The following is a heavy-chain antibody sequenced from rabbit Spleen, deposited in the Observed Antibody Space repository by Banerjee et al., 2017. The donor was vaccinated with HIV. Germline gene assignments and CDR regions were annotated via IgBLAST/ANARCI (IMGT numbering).Heavy chain of an antibody. J-gene: IGHJ4*01. V-gene: IGHV1S40*01. CDR2: INASTGKP. Sequence: QSLEESGGDLVKPGASLTLTCTASGFDLSSYYYMCWVRQAPGKGLEWIACINASTGKPVYATWASGRFPISRTSSTTVTLRMTSLTAADRATYFCARDLVGVIGWNFNLWGPGTLVTVS. CDR1: GFDLSSYYY. CDR3: ARDLVGVIGWNFNL. D-gene: IGHD1-1*01.